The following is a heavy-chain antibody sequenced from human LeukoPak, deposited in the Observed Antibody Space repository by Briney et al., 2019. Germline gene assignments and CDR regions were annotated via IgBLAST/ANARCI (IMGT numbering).Heavy chain of an antibody. D-gene: IGHD4-23*01. J-gene: IGHJ4*02. CDR2: IWYDGSNK. V-gene: IGHV3-33*01. Sequence: GGSLRLSCAASGFTFSGYGMHWVRQPPGKGLEWVAIIWYDGSNKYYADSVKGRFTISRDNSKNTLYLQMGSLRAEDTAVYYCARDLGGNYHNYFDYWGQGTLVTVSS. CDR3: ARDLGGNYHNYFDY. CDR1: GFTFSGYG.